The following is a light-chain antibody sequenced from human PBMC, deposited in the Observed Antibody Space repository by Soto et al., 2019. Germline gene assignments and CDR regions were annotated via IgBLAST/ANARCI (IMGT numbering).Light chain of an antibody. Sequence: EIVLTQSPATRSLSPGERATLSCRASQSVNSYLAWYQRKPGQAPRLLITDASNRATGIPARFSGSGSGTDFTLTISSREPEDFAVYYCQQSSTGPRITFGGGTKVEIK. CDR3: QQSSTGPRIT. CDR1: QSVNSY. J-gene: IGKJ4*01. CDR2: DAS. V-gene: IGKV3-11*01.